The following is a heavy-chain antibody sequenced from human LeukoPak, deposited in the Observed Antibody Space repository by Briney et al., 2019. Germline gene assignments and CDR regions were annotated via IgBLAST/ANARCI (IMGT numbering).Heavy chain of an antibody. Sequence: GGSLRLSCAASGFTFSSYSMNWVRQAPGKGLEWVSSISSSSSYIYYADSVKGRFTISRDNAKNSLYLQMNSLRAEDTAVYYCARDPTRYGSGSYSFDYWGQGTLVTVSS. D-gene: IGHD3-10*01. J-gene: IGHJ4*02. CDR3: ARDPTRYGSGSYSFDY. V-gene: IGHV3-21*01. CDR2: ISSSSSYI. CDR1: GFTFSSYS.